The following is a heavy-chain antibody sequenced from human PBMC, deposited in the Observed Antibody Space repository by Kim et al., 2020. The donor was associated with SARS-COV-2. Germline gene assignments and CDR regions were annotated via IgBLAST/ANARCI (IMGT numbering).Heavy chain of an antibody. Sequence: SETLSLTCAVSGGSISSSNWWSWVRQPPGKGLEWIGEIYHSGSTNYNPSLKSRVTISVDKSKNQFSLKLSSVTAADTAVYYCARVWAYYYDSSGYHIRYYYYGMDVWGQGTTVTVSS. J-gene: IGHJ6*02. CDR3: ARVWAYYYDSSGYHIRYYYYGMDV. CDR2: IYHSGST. CDR1: GGSISSSNW. D-gene: IGHD3-22*01. V-gene: IGHV4-4*02.